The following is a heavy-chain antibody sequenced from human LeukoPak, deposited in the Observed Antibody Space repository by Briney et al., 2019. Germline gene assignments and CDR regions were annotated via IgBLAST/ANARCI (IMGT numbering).Heavy chain of an antibody. CDR1: GFTFSSYA. CDR2: VSYDGSNE. CDR3: ARAALGLLDPFDY. Sequence: QPGGSLRLSCEASGFTFSSYAMHWVRQAPGRGLEWVAVVSYDGSNEYYAESVEGRFSISRGTSKNTLSLQMNSLTTEDTAVYYCARAALGLLDPFDYWGQGTLVTVSS. D-gene: IGHD3-3*01. J-gene: IGHJ4*02. V-gene: IGHV3-30-3*01.